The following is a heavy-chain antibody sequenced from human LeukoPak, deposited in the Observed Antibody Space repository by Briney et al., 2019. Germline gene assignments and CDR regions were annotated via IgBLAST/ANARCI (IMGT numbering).Heavy chain of an antibody. CDR2: IRYDGSNK. J-gene: IGHJ4*02. V-gene: IGHV3-30*02. CDR1: GFTFSSYG. Sequence: GGSLRLSCAASGFTFSSYGMHWVRQAPGKGLEWVAFIRYDGSNKYYADSVKGRFTIPRDNSKNTLYLQMNSLRAEDTAVYYCAKDLQETSSSYYFDYWGQGTLVTVSS. CDR3: AKDLQETSSSYYFDY. D-gene: IGHD5-24*01.